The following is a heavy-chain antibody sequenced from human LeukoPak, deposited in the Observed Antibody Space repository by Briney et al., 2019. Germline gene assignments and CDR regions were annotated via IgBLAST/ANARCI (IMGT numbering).Heavy chain of an antibody. V-gene: IGHV3-11*04. CDR2: ISRSGSTI. CDR3: ARDDTHYYDILTGYYKY. D-gene: IGHD3-9*01. Sequence: PGGSLRLSCAASGFTFSDYYMSWIRQAPGKGLEWVSYISRSGSTIYYADSVKGRFTISRDNAKNSLYLQMNSLRAEDTAVYYCARDDTHYYDILTGYYKYWGQGTLVTVSS. CDR1: GFTFSDYY. J-gene: IGHJ4*02.